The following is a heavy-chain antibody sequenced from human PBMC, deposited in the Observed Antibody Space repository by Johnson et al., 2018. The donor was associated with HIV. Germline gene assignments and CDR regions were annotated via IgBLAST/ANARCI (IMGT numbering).Heavy chain of an antibody. CDR2: ISSSGSTI. CDR3: ARDSYNFWSGYPDAFDI. Sequence: VQLVESGGGVVQPGRSLRLYCAASGFTFSSYAMHWVRQAPGKGLEWVSYISSSGSTIYYADSVKGRFTISRDNAKNSLYLQMNSLRAEDTAVYYCARDSYNFWSGYPDAFDIWGQGTMVTVSS. CDR1: GFTFSSYA. D-gene: IGHD3-3*01. V-gene: IGHV3-48*04. J-gene: IGHJ3*02.